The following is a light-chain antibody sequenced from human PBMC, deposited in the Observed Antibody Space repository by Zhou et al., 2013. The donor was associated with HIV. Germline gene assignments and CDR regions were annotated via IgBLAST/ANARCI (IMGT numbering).Light chain of an antibody. CDR1: QDISNW. Sequence: DIQMTQSPSSVSASVGDRVTITCRASQDISNWLAWYQQKPGKAPKLLIYAASSLHSGSHQGSAAVDLGQVSLSPSAACSLKILLTYYCQQADSFPSGVTFGPGTKVD. J-gene: IGKJ3*01. V-gene: IGKV1-12*02. CDR3: QQADSFPSGVT. CDR2: AAS.